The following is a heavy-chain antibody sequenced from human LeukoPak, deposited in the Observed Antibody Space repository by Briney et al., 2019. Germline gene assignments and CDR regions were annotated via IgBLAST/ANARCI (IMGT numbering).Heavy chain of an antibody. CDR3: ARADGYCSSTSCHYYYGMDV. CDR2: IYPGDSDT. V-gene: IGHV5-51*01. D-gene: IGHD2-2*03. J-gene: IGHJ6*02. Sequence: GESLKISCKGSGYSFTSYWIGWVRQMPGKGLEWMGIIYPGDSDTRYSLSFQGQVTISADKSISTAYLQWSSLKASDTAMYYCARADGYCSSTSCHYYYGMDVWGQGTTVTVSS. CDR1: GYSFTSYW.